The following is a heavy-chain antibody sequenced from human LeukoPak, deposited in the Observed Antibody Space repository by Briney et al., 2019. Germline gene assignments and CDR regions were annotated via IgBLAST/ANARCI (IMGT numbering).Heavy chain of an antibody. CDR1: GFTFSNFA. Sequence: GGSLRLSCAASGFTFSNFAMSWVRQAPGKGLELVSSINFRGGTTYYADSVKGRFTISRDNSKNTIYLQMNSLRAEDTALYYCAKAAAAPGFDFWGQGTLVTVSS. J-gene: IGHJ4*02. CDR3: AKAAAAPGFDF. CDR2: INFRGGTT. V-gene: IGHV3-23*01. D-gene: IGHD6-13*01.